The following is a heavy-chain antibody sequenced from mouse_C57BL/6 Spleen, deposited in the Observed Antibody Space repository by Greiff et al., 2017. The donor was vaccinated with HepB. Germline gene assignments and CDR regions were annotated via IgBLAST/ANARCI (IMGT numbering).Heavy chain of an antibody. CDR3: AIYGNYDDY. V-gene: IGHV1-26*01. J-gene: IGHJ2*01. CDR2: INPNNGGT. CDR1: GYTFTDYY. D-gene: IGHD2-1*01. Sequence: EVKLQQSGPELVKPGASVKISCKASGYTFTDYYMNWVKQSHGKSLEWIGDINPNNGGTSYNQKFKGKATLTVDKSSSTAYMELRSLTSEDSAVYYCAIYGNYDDYWGQGTTLTVSS.